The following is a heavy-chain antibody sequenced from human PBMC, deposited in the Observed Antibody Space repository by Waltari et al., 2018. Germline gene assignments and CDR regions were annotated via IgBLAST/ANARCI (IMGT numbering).Heavy chain of an antibody. CDR3: ARDGPLGMDV. V-gene: IGHV4-39*07. CDR2: IYYSGST. CDR1: GGSISSSSYY. J-gene: IGHJ6*02. Sequence: QLQLQESGPGLVKPSETLSLTCTVYGGSISSSSYYWGWIRQPPGKGLEWIGSIYYSGSTYYNPSLKSRVTISVDTSKNQFSLKLSSVTAADTAVYYCARDGPLGMDVWGQGTTVTVSS.